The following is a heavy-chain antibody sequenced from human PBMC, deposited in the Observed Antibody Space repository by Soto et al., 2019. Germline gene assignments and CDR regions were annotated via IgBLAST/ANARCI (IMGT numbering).Heavy chain of an antibody. Sequence: GGSLRLSCAASGFTFSDYYMSWIRQAPGKGLEWVSYISSSGSTIYYADSVKGRFTISRDNAKNSLYLQMNSLRAEDTAVYYCAKGAVAGRWTYFDYWGQGTLVTVSS. V-gene: IGHV3-11*01. CDR2: ISSSGSTI. D-gene: IGHD6-19*01. CDR3: AKGAVAGRWTYFDY. CDR1: GFTFSDYY. J-gene: IGHJ4*02.